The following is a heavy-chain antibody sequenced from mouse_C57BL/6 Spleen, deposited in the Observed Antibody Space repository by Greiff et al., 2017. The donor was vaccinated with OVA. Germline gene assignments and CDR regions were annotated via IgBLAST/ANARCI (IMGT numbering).Heavy chain of an antibody. D-gene: IGHD1-1*01. CDR1: GFSLPSYG. CDR3: ARKGGTGYGSSALDY. Sequence: VKLMESGPGLVQPSQSLSITCTVSGFSLPSYGVHWVRQSPGKGLEWLGVIWSGGSTDYNAAFISRLSISKDNSKSQVFFKMNSLQADDTAIYYCARKGGTGYGSSALDYWGQGTTLTVSS. V-gene: IGHV2-2*01. J-gene: IGHJ2*01. CDR2: IWSGGST.